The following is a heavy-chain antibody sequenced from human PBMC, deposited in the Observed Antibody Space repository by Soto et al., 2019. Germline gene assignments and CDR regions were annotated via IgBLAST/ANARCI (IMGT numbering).Heavy chain of an antibody. CDR2: IYYSGST. CDR3: ARSKLGIAAAGTRWFDP. Sequence: LPETLSLTCTVSGGSISSSSYYWGCIRQPPGKGLEWIGSIYYSGSTYYNPSLKSRVTISVDTSKNQFSLKLSSVTAADTAVYYCARSKLGIAAAGTRWFDPWGQGTLVT. J-gene: IGHJ5*02. V-gene: IGHV4-39*01. CDR1: GGSISSSSYY. D-gene: IGHD6-13*01.